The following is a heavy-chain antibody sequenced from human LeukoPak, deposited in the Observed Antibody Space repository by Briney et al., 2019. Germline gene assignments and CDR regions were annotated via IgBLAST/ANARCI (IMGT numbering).Heavy chain of an antibody. CDR3: ARDGITPGHYYFDY. J-gene: IGHJ4*02. CDR1: GGSISSGSYY. D-gene: IGHD1-14*01. V-gene: IGHV4-61*02. Sequence: SQTLSLTCTVSGGSISSGSYYWSWIRQPAGKGLEWIGRIYTSGSTNYNPSLKSRVTISVDTSKNQFSLKLSSVTAADTAVYYCARDGITPGHYYFDYWGQGTLVTVSS. CDR2: IYTSGST.